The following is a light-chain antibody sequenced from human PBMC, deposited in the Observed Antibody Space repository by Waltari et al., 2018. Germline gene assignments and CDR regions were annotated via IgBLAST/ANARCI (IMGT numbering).Light chain of an antibody. V-gene: IGKV3-20*01. CDR2: GAS. CDR3: QHYLRLPAT. J-gene: IGKJ1*01. CDR1: QSVNRV. Sequence: EIVLTQSPGTLSVSPGERATLSCRTSQSVNRVLAWYQLKPGQAPRLLIYGASSRATGIPDRFRGGGSGTDFSLTISRLWPEDFAIYYCQHYLRLPATFGQGTKVEIK.